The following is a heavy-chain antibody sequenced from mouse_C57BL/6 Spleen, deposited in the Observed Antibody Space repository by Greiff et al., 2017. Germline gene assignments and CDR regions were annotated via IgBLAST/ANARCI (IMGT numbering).Heavy chain of an antibody. CDR3: ARRGYYDGYFDG. CDR1: GYTFTSYW. V-gene: IGHV1-64*01. CDR2: IHPNSGST. J-gene: IGHJ1*03. Sequence: QVQLQQPGAELVKPGASVQLSCKASGYTFTSYWMHWVKQRPGQGLEWIGMIHPNSGSTNYNEKFKSKATLTVDKSSSTAYMQLSSLTSEDSAVYYCARRGYYDGYFDGWGTGTTVTVSS. D-gene: IGHD1-1*01.